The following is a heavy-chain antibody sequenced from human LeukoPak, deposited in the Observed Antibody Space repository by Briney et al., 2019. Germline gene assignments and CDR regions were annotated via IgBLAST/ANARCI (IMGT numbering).Heavy chain of an antibody. CDR3: AKDISPEEGAFDI. CDR1: GFTFDDYA. V-gene: IGHV3-9*01. Sequence: GGSLRLSCAASGFTFDDYAMHWVRQAPGKGLEWVSGISWNNGSIGYADSVKGRFTISRDNAKNSLYLQMNSLRAEDTALYYCAKDISPEEGAFDIWGQGTMVTVSS. D-gene: IGHD1-14*01. CDR2: ISWNNGSI. J-gene: IGHJ3*02.